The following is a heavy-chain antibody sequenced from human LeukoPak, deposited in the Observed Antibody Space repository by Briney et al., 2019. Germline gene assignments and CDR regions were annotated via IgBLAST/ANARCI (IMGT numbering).Heavy chain of an antibody. CDR1: GFTFNDHY. CDR2: TRNKANSFTT. D-gene: IGHD5-24*01. Sequence: GGSLRLSCAASGFTFNDHYMEWIRQAPGKGLEWVGRTRNKANSFTTEYAASVGGRFTISRDDSKNSLYLQMNSLKTEDTAVYYCARGDDYNRRSFDYWGQGTLVTVSS. CDR3: ARGDDYNRRSFDY. V-gene: IGHV3-72*01. J-gene: IGHJ4*02.